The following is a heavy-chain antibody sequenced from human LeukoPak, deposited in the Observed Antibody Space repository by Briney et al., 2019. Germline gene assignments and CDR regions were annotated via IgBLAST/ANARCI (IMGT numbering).Heavy chain of an antibody. CDR1: GFTFSSYG. V-gene: IGHV3-33*01. D-gene: IGHD3-22*01. Sequence: GRSLRLSCAASGFTFSSYGMHWVRQAPGKGLEWVAVIWYDGSNKYYADSVKGRFTISRDNSKNTLYLQMNSLRAGDTAVYYCARESRSITMIVVVNDAFDIWGQGTMVTVSS. CDR3: ARESRSITMIVVVNDAFDI. CDR2: IWYDGSNK. J-gene: IGHJ3*02.